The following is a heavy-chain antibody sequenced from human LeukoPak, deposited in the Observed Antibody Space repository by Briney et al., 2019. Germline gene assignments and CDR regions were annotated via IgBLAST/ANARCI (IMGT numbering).Heavy chain of an antibody. V-gene: IGHV4-39*07. Sequence: SETLSLTCTVSGGSISSSSSYWGWIRQPPGKGLEWIGSIYYSGTAYYNPSLKSRVTMSVDTSKNQFSLKLSSVTAADTAVYYCARSPALADLDYWGQGIVVRVSS. D-gene: IGHD3-3*02. J-gene: IGHJ4*02. CDR1: GGSISSSSSY. CDR3: ARSPALADLDY. CDR2: IYYSGTA.